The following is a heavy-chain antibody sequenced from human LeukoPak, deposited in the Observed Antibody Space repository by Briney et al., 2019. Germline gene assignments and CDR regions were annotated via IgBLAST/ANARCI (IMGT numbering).Heavy chain of an antibody. CDR3: ARRGSGWYVDY. J-gene: IGHJ4*02. Sequence: GESLKISCKGSGYTFTSYWIGWVRQVPGKGLEWMGIIYPGDSDTRYSPSFQGQVSISVDKSISTAYLQWSSLKASDTAMYYCARRGSGWYVDYWGQGTLVTVSS. CDR1: GYTFTSYW. V-gene: IGHV5-51*01. CDR2: IYPGDSDT. D-gene: IGHD6-19*01.